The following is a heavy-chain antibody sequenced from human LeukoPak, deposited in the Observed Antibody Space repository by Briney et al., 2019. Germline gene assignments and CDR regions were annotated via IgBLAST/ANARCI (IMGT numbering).Heavy chain of an antibody. CDR3: ARDAATDFYYFLY. J-gene: IGHJ4*02. Sequence: SETLSLTCTVSGGSISSYYWSWIRQPPGKGLEWIGYIYYSGSINYNPSLKSRVTISVDTSKNQFSLKLSSVAPANTAVYYCARDAATDFYYFLYWGERTLVTVSS. CDR2: IYYSGSI. D-gene: IGHD2-21*02. CDR1: GGSISSYY. V-gene: IGHV4-59*01.